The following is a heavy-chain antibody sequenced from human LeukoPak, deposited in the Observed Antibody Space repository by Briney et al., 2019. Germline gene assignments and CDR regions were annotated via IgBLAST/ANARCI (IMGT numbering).Heavy chain of an antibody. CDR1: GFTFSSYD. D-gene: IGHD4-17*01. V-gene: IGHV3-13*01. J-gene: IGHJ4*02. CDR3: AKDLAIDYGDYFDY. Sequence: GGSLRLSCAASGFTFSSYDMHWVRQATGKGLEWVSAIGTAGDTYYPGSVKGRFTISRENAKNSLYLQMNSLRAEDTAVYYCAKDLAIDYGDYFDYWGQGTLVTVSS. CDR2: IGTAGDT.